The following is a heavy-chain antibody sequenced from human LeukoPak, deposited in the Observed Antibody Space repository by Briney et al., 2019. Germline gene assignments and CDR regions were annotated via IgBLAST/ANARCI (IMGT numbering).Heavy chain of an antibody. CDR1: GYTFTSYD. Sequence: ASVKVSCKASGYTFTSYDINWVRQATGQGLEWMGWMNPNSGNTGYAQKFQGRVTMTRNTSISTAYMELSSLRSEDTAVYYCVRGRIARNWFDPWGQGTLVTVSS. CDR3: VRGRIARNWFDP. V-gene: IGHV1-8*01. CDR2: MNPNSGNT. D-gene: IGHD2-15*01. J-gene: IGHJ5*02.